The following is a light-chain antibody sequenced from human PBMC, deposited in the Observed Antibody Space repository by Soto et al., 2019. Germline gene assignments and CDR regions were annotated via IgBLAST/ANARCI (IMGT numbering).Light chain of an antibody. CDR2: QTS. V-gene: IGKV3D-15*01. CDR1: HYINTR. J-gene: IGKJ5*01. CDR3: QQYNEWPPFT. Sequence: EIVLTQSPATLSSFPGDRVSLSGGASHYINTRSAWYQHRPGQAPRLLIYQTSLRAAGIPARFSGSVSGTEFTLTISSLQSEDFAVYYCQQYNEWPPFTFGQGTRLEIK.